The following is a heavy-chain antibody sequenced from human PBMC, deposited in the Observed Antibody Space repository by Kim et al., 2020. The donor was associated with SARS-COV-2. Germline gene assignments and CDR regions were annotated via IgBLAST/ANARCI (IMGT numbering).Heavy chain of an antibody. CDR2: ISYDGSDK. Sequence: GGSLRLSCAASGFSFSDYDMHWVRQAPGKGLEWVAMISYDGSDKYYGDSVKGRFTISRDNSRSTLYLQMSSLRADDTAVYSCAKIRWGSRWFLDDWGQGALVTLSS. J-gene: IGHJ4*02. CDR3: AKIRWGSRWFLDD. CDR1: GFSFSDYD. D-gene: IGHD6-13*01. V-gene: IGHV3-30*18.